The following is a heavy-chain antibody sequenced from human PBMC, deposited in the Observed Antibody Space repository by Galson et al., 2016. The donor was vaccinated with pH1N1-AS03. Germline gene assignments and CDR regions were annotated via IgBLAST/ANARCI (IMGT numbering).Heavy chain of an antibody. CDR3: AAGSPAPFDY. Sequence: ETLSLTCTFSTGSISSYYLSWIRQPPGKGLEWIGYIYYTGTTKYNPSLKSRVTISVDTPKSQFSLRLSSVTAADTAVYYCAAGSPAPFDYWGQGTLFTVSS. V-gene: IGHV4-59*01. J-gene: IGHJ4*02. CDR1: TGSISSYY. CDR2: IYYTGTT.